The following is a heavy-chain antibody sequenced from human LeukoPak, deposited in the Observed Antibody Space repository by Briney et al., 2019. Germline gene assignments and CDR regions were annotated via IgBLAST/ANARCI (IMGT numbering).Heavy chain of an antibody. J-gene: IGHJ6*03. D-gene: IGHD5-18*01. Sequence: SETLSLTCTVSGGSISSYYWGWIRQPPGKGLEWIGYIYYCGSTNYNPSLKSRISISVDTSKNQFSLKLSSVTAADTAVYYCARTTEGGYTYNYFYYYYMDVWGKGTTVTISS. CDR2: IYYCGST. CDR3: ARTTEGGYTYNYFYYYYMDV. V-gene: IGHV4-59*01. CDR1: GGSISSYY.